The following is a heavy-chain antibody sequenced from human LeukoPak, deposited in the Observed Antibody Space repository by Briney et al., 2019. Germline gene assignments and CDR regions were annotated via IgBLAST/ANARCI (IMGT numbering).Heavy chain of an antibody. CDR1: GGSISSGDYY. Sequence: SQTLSLTCTVSGGSISSGDYYWSWIRQPPGKGLEWIGYIYYNGSTYYNPSLKSRVTISVDTSKNQFSLKLSSVTAADTAVYYCAVRKEGYCSGGSCSEFDYWGQGTLVTVSS. J-gene: IGHJ4*02. CDR3: AVRKEGYCSGGSCSEFDY. D-gene: IGHD2-15*01. V-gene: IGHV4-30-4*08. CDR2: IYYNGST.